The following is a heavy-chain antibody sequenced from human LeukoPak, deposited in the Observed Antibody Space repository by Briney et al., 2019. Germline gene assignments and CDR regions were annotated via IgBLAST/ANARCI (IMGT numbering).Heavy chain of an antibody. D-gene: IGHD5-12*01. CDR2: IYSSGST. Sequence: SETLSLTCDVSGGSVSSGSYFWTWIRQSPAKGLEWIGYIYSSGSTNYNPSLKSRVTVSVDTSKNQFFLKLSSATAADTAIYYCASSAPYSGFDSPFDYWGQGTLVSVFS. J-gene: IGHJ4*02. CDR1: GGSVSSGSYF. CDR3: ASSAPYSGFDSPFDY. V-gene: IGHV4-61*01.